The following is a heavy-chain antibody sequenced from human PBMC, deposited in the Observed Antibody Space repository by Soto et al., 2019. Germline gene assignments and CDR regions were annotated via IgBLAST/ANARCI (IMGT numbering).Heavy chain of an antibody. V-gene: IGHV1-46*01. J-gene: IGHJ3*02. Sequence: GASVKGSWKASGYTFTRYYMPWGRQAPGQGPEWMGIINPSVGSTSYAQKFQGRVTMTRDTSTSTVYMELSSLRSEDTAVYYCARVHYSKIGAFDIWGQGTMVTVSS. D-gene: IGHD2-2*01. CDR2: INPSVGST. CDR3: ARVHYSKIGAFDI. CDR1: GYTFTRYY.